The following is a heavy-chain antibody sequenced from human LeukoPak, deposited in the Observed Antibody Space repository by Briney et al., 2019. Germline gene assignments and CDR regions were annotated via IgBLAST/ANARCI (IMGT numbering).Heavy chain of an antibody. CDR3: ARDEYIHGDLTNFDS. CDR1: GFTFSSYS. Sequence: TGGSLRLSCAASGFTFSSYSMNWVRQAPGKGLEWVSYISSSGSMISDADSVKGRFTISRDNAKKSLYLQMNSLRAEDTAVYYCARDEYIHGDLTNFDSWGQGTLVIASS. D-gene: IGHD4-17*01. V-gene: IGHV3-48*04. CDR2: ISSSGSMI. J-gene: IGHJ4*02.